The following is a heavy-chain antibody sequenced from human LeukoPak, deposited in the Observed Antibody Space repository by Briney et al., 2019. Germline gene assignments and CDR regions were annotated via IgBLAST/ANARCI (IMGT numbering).Heavy chain of an antibody. J-gene: IGHJ4*02. CDR3: ARVGPETAFDY. D-gene: IGHD1-14*01. CDR2: INYKGGTT. V-gene: IGHV3-64*02. Sequence: LGGSLRLSCAASGFTLSSFSMHWVRQSPGRGLEYVSAINYKGGTTYYADSVKGRFTISRDNSKNTLYLQMASLRGEDMAVYYCARVGPETAFDYWGQGTLVTVSS. CDR1: GFTLSSFS.